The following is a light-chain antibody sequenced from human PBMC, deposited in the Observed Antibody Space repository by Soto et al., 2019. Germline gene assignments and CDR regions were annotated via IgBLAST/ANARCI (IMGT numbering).Light chain of an antibody. CDR1: ESVSSY. J-gene: IGKJ1*01. V-gene: IGKV3-11*01. CDR2: DAS. CDR3: QQRSNWPWT. Sequence: EIVLTQSPATLSLSPGERATLSCRASESVSSYLAWYQQKPGQAPRLLIYDASNRATGIPARFSGSGSGTDFTLIISSLEPEDFAVYYCQQRSNWPWTLGQGTKMEIK.